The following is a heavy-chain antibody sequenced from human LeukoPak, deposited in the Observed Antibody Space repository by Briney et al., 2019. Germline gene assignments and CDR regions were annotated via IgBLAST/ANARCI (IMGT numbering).Heavy chain of an antibody. V-gene: IGHV4-30-4*02. Sequence: SETLSLTCTVSGGSISSGDYYWSWIRQPPGKGLEWIGYIYYSGSTYYNPSLKSRVAISVDTSKNQFSLKLSSVTAADTAVYYCARDHVGYSSGYPYGMDVWGQGTTVTVSS. D-gene: IGHD3-22*01. J-gene: IGHJ6*02. CDR3: ARDHVGYSSGYPYGMDV. CDR1: GGSISSGDYY. CDR2: IYYSGST.